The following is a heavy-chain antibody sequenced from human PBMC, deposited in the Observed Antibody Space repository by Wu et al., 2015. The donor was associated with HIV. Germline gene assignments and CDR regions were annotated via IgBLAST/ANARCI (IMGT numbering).Heavy chain of an antibody. D-gene: IGHD2-21*01. V-gene: IGHV1-18*01. CDR1: GYNFGIYA. CDR2: ISAYSGHT. CDR3: ARDTSIVRATSAIRFGFDN. J-gene: IGHJ4*02. Sequence: QVHLVQSGAEVKKPGASVKVSCTASGYNFGIYAVTWVRQAPGQGLEWMGWISAYSGHTYYAQKFQGRATMTTDTSTNTAYLELGSLTHDDTAIYFCARDTSIVRATSAIRFGFDNWGQGTVVTVSS.